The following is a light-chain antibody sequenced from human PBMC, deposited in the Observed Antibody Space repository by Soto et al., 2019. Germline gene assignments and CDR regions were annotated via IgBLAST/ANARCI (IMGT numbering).Light chain of an antibody. J-gene: IGKJ4*01. CDR3: QQSATSPLT. CDR2: DTS. CDR1: QCVTNNY. V-gene: IGKV3-20*01. Sequence: EIVWTQSPSTLSLSPGERATLSCRASQCVTNNYLAWFQDKPGQAPRLLIYDTSYRATGIPDKFSGSGSGTDFTLTINKLEPEDFAVYYCQQSATSPLTFGGGAKVEIK.